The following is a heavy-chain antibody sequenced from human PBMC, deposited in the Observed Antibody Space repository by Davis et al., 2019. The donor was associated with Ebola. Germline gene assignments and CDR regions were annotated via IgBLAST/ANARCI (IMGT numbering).Heavy chain of an antibody. V-gene: IGHV1-46*01. CDR1: GYTFTGYY. J-gene: IGHJ4*02. CDR2: INPSGGST. Sequence: ASVKVSCKASGYTFTGYYMHWVRQAPGQGLEWMGIINPSGGSTSYAQKFQGRVTMTRDTSTSTVYMELSSLRSEDTAVYYCARSGIDYYDSSGYYYWGQGTLVTVSS. CDR3: ARSGIDYYDSSGYYY. D-gene: IGHD3-22*01.